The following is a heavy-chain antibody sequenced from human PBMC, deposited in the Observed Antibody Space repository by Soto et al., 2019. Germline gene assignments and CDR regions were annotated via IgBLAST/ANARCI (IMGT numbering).Heavy chain of an antibody. CDR1: GGSISSDGYA. J-gene: IGHJ6*02. Sequence: PSETLSLTCAVSGGSISSDGYAWSWIRQSPGKGLEWIGYIHQTGSTNYKPSLRGRVTISLDTSKNQFSLKLTSVTAADTAVYFCTRAFHLMLYGPMDVWGQGTTVTVSS. D-gene: IGHD2-8*01. V-gene: IGHV4-30-2*06. CDR3: TRAFHLMLYGPMDV. CDR2: IHQTGST.